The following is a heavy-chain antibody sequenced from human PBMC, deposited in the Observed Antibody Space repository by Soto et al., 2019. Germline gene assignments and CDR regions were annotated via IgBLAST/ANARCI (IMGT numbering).Heavy chain of an antibody. CDR1: GFTFSSYA. D-gene: IGHD2-15*01. CDR2: ISYDGSNK. J-gene: IGHJ4*02. CDR3: ARGGRWPLDYFDY. V-gene: IGHV3-30-3*01. Sequence: WGSLRLSCAASGFTFSSYAMHWFRQSPGKGLEWVGVISYDGSNKYYADSVKGRFTISRDNSKNTLYLQMNSLRAEDTAVYYCARGGRWPLDYFDYWGQGTLVTVSS.